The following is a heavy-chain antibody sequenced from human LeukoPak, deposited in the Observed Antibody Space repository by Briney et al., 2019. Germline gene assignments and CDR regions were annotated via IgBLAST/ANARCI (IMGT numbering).Heavy chain of an antibody. Sequence: ASVKVSYKASGYTFTGYYMHWVRQAPGQGLEWMGWINPNSGGTNYAQKFQGRVTMTRDTSISTAYMELSRLRSDDTAVYYCARGGLPLGYCSSTSCYTLGSDYWGQGTLVTVSS. J-gene: IGHJ4*02. V-gene: IGHV1-2*02. D-gene: IGHD2-2*02. CDR3: ARGGLPLGYCSSTSCYTLGSDY. CDR1: GYTFTGYY. CDR2: INPNSGGT.